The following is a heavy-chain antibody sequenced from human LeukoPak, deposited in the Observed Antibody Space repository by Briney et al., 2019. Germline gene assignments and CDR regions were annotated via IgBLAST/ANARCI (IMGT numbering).Heavy chain of an antibody. CDR3: AKGGQNFDFWRFDY. J-gene: IGHJ4*02. V-gene: IGHV3-23*01. CDR1: GLRFSTCA. CDR2: ISGSGGST. D-gene: IGHD3-3*01. Sequence: GGSLRLSCTVSGLRFSTCAMSWVRQAPGKGLEWVSSISGSGGSTYYADSVKGRFTVSRDNSKNTVYLELNSLRAEDRAIYFCAKGGQNFDFWRFDYWGQGTLVTVSS.